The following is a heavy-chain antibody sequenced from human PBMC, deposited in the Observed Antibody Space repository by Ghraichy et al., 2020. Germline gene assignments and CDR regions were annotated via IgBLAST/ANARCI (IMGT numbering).Heavy chain of an antibody. V-gene: IGHV3-74*01. Sequence: GESLNISCAASEFTFSSDWMHWVRQAPGKGLVWVSRISSAGSTTNYADSVKGRFTISRDNAKNTLYLQMNSLRAEDTAVYYCARGGGRYCSGSSCLDYWGQGTLVTVSS. CDR2: ISSAGSTT. CDR3: ARGGGRYCSGSSCLDY. CDR1: EFTFSSDW. D-gene: IGHD2-2*01. J-gene: IGHJ4*02.